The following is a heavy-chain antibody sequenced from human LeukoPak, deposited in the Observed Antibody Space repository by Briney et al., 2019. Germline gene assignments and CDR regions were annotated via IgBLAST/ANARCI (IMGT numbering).Heavy chain of an antibody. J-gene: IGHJ3*02. CDR3: ARDSRTTTAFDI. Sequence: SETLSLTCTVSGGSISSTNYYWGWIRQPPGKGLEWIGYVYYSGSTNYNPSLNSRVTISVDTSKNQFSLKLSSVTAADTAIYYCARDSRTTTAFDIWGKGTMVTVSS. CDR1: GGSISSTNYY. V-gene: IGHV4-61*01. CDR2: VYYSGST. D-gene: IGHD1-1*01.